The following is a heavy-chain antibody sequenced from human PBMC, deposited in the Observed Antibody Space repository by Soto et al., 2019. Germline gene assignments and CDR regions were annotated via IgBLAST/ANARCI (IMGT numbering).Heavy chain of an antibody. CDR1: GGSISDDY. Sequence: SETLSLTCTVSGGSISDDYWSCIRQPPGKGLEWIGHISHSGSTNYNPSLKSRVTISVDTSKRQFSLKLSSVTAEDTAVYYCAREARGGISGMGLCRQGSTVTVSS. J-gene: IGHJ6*02. D-gene: IGHD3-10*01. CDR2: ISHSGST. V-gene: IGHV4-59*01. CDR3: AREARGGISGMGL.